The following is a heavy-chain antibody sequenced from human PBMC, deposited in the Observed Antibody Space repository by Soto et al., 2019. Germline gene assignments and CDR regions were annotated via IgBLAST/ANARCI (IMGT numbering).Heavy chain of an antibody. J-gene: IGHJ2*01. CDR1: GGSISGGIYY. CDR2: IFHSGST. V-gene: IGHV4-30-4*01. D-gene: IGHD4-17*01. CDR3: AREIIPLTTDWYFDL. Sequence: QVQLQESGPGLVKPSETLSLTCTVSGGSISGGIYYWSWVRQSPGKGLEWIGYIFHSGSTFYNPTLGSRVTISVDTSKNQLSLRLSSVTAVDTAVYYCAREIIPLTTDWYFDLWGRGTLVTVSS.